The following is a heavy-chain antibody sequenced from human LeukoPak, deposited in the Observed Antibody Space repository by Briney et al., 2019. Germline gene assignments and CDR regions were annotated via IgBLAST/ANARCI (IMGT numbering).Heavy chain of an antibody. CDR2: IYHSGST. CDR1: GYSISSGYY. J-gene: IGHJ4*02. V-gene: IGHV4-38-2*02. Sequence: SETLSLTCTVSGYSISSGYYWGWIRQPPGKGLEWIGSIYHSGSTYYSPSLRSRVTISVDTSKNQFSLRLSSVTAADTAVYYCARYGVSFYYDSSGYIDYWGQGTLVTVSS. D-gene: IGHD3-22*01. CDR3: ARYGVSFYYDSSGYIDY.